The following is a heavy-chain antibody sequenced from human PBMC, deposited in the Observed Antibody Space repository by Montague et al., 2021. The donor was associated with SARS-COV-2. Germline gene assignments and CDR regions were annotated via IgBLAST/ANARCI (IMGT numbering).Heavy chain of an antibody. Sequence: SLRLSCAASGFRFDSYAMSWVRQAPGKGLEWLSAISSGGETTDYADSMKDRFTLSRDNSMNTLYLQMNRLRGEDTAVYYCAKGIYMRRGVSHGMDVWGQGTTVTVSS. CDR3: AKGIYMRRGVSHGMDV. CDR1: GFRFDSYA. J-gene: IGHJ6*02. V-gene: IGHV3-23*01. D-gene: IGHD3-10*01. CDR2: ISSGGETT.